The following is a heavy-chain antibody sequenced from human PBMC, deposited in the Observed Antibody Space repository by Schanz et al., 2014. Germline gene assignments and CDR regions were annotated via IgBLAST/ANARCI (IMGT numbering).Heavy chain of an antibody. J-gene: IGHJ4*02. Sequence: EVQLLDSGGGLVQPGGSLRLSCAASGFTFSTYAMSWVRQAPGKGLEWVSAISGSGGSTYYADSVKGRFTISRDNSENTLYLQMNSLRSDDTAVYYCARSAGRDFWSGYYTRFDYWGQGTLVTVSS. D-gene: IGHD3-3*01. CDR3: ARSAGRDFWSGYYTRFDY. CDR2: ISGSGGST. CDR1: GFTFSTYA. V-gene: IGHV3-23*01.